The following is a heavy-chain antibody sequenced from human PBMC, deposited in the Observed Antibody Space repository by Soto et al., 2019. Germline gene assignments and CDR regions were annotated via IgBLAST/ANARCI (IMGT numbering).Heavy chain of an antibody. Sequence: GGSLRLSCGASGFTFSSYAMSWVRQAPGKGLQWVSASSGSWGSTYYADSVKRRFTISRDNSKNTLYLQMNSLRAENTAVYYCAKDVASSWTNWFDPWGQGTQVTVS. D-gene: IGHD6-13*01. CDR3: AKDVASSWTNWFDP. CDR2: SSGSWGST. CDR1: GFTFSSYA. V-gene: IGHV3-23*01. J-gene: IGHJ5*02.